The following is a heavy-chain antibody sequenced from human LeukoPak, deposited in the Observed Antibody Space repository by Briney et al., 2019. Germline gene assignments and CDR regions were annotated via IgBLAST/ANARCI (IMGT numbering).Heavy chain of an antibody. V-gene: IGHV4-39*07. CDR2: IFYSGST. D-gene: IGHD3-9*01. CDR1: GGSISTSNYY. Sequence: PSETLSLTCTVSGGSISTSNYYWGWIRQPPGKGLEWIGNIFYSGSTYYSPSLKSRVTISLDTSRNQFSLKLNSVTAADTAVYYCAKDWILRYFGWLSPFDYWGQGILVSVSS. CDR3: AKDWILRYFGWLSPFDY. J-gene: IGHJ4*02.